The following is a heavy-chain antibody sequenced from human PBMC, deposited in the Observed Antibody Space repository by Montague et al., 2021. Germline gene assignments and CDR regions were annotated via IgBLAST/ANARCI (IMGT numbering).Heavy chain of an antibody. V-gene: IGHV4-59*02. CDR1: GGSVNGYD. D-gene: IGHD7-27*01. CDR2: MRSSGSP. J-gene: IGHJ4*01. Sequence: SETLSPTCSVSGGSVNGYDWSWIRQPPGKGLEWIGYMRSSGSPNYNPSFKSRLAISIDRSRNQFSLELSFVTAADTAIYFCGRDYWGSIDYWGHGISVTVSS. CDR3: GRDYWGSIDY.